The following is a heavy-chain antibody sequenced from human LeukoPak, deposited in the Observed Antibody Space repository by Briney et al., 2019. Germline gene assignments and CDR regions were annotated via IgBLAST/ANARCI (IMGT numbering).Heavy chain of an antibody. Sequence: PGRSLRLSCAASGFTFSNFAMHWVRQAPGKGLEWVAVISYDGSNKYYADSVKGRFTISRDNPKNTPYLQMSSLRGEDTAVYYCARGLGYDSLXXXGMDVWGQGTTVTVSS. CDR1: GFTFSNFA. CDR3: ARGLGYDSLXXXGMDV. D-gene: IGHD5-12*01. J-gene: IGHJ6*02. CDR2: ISYDGSNK. V-gene: IGHV3-30-3*01.